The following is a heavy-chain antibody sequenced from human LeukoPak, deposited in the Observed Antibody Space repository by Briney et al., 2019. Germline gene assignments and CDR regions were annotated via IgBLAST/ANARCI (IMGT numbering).Heavy chain of an antibody. J-gene: IGHJ4*02. Sequence: GGSLRLSCAASGFTFSSYAMHWVRQAPGKGLEWVAVISYDGSNKYYADSAKGRFTISRDNSKNTLYLQMNSLRAEDTAVYYCARDRGESGIAVAGTFDYWGQGTLVTVSS. CDR1: GFTFSSYA. CDR2: ISYDGSNK. CDR3: ARDRGESGIAVAGTFDY. V-gene: IGHV3-30-3*01. D-gene: IGHD6-19*01.